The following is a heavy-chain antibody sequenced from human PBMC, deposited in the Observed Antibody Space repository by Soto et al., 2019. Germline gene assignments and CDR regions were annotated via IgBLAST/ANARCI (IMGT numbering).Heavy chain of an antibody. Sequence: PGGSLRLSCAASGFTFSSYAMHWVRQAPGKGLEWVAVISYDGSNKYYADSVKGRFTISRDNSKNTLYLQMNSLRAEDTAVYYCAREVGATLNWFDPWGQGTLVTVSS. J-gene: IGHJ5*02. CDR1: GFTFSSYA. CDR2: ISYDGSNK. D-gene: IGHD1-26*01. CDR3: AREVGATLNWFDP. V-gene: IGHV3-30-3*01.